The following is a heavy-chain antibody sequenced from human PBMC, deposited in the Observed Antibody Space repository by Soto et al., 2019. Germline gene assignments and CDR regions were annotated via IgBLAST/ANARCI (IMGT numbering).Heavy chain of an antibody. V-gene: IGHV5-51*01. Sequence: PGQSLKVSCKGSGYNVAGYWIAWVRQTPGKGLELMGIIYPSDSDTRYRPSFQGQVTISADKYISSAYLQWSSLRASDTAMYYCARRGVSTRTFDYWGQGTPVSVSS. J-gene: IGHJ4*02. CDR3: ARRGVSTRTFDY. D-gene: IGHD3-3*01. CDR2: IYPSDSDT. CDR1: GYNVAGYW.